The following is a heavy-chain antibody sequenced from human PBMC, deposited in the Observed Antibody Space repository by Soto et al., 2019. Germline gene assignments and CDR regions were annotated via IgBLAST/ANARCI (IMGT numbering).Heavy chain of an antibody. CDR3: AKVARTPAMVTPPSLFGLGG. CDR2: ISYDGSNK. D-gene: IGHD5-18*01. CDR1: GLTFSTSG. Sequence: GGSLRFSCADSGLTFSTSGMHWVRQAPGKGLEWVAVISYDGSNKYYRDSVKGRFTISRDNSKNTLYLQMNSLRLEDTAVYYCAKVARTPAMVTPPSLFGLGGWGQGTTVTVSS. J-gene: IGHJ6*02. V-gene: IGHV3-30*18.